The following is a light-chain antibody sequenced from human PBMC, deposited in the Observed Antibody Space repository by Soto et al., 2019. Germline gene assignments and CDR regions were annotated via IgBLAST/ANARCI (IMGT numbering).Light chain of an antibody. V-gene: IGLV1-40*01. J-gene: IGLJ3*02. CDR2: SDT. Sequence: QSVLTQPPSVSGAPGQGVAISCTGTSSNLGAGHNVHWYQQLPGTVPKLLIYSDTNRPSGVPARFSASKSGTSAVLAITGLQAEDEAEYFCQPYDNSLNGVGFGGGTKLTVL. CDR1: SSNLGAGHN. CDR3: QPYDNSLNGVG.